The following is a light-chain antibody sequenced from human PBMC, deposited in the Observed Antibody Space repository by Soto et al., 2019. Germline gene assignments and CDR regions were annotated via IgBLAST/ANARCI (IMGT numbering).Light chain of an antibody. Sequence: EIVLTQSPGTLYLSPGERATLSCRASQSVNSNFLAWFQQKPGQAPRLLIYATSSRATDIPDRFSGSGSGTDFTLTISRLEPEDFAVYYCQQYDRSPWTFGQGTKVEIK. CDR2: ATS. CDR3: QQYDRSPWT. J-gene: IGKJ1*01. V-gene: IGKV3-20*01. CDR1: QSVNSNF.